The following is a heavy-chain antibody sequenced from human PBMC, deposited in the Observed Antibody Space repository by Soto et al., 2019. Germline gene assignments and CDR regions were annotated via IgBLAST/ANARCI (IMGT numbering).Heavy chain of an antibody. CDR2: ISSSSSYI. D-gene: IGHD2-2*01. CDR1: GFTFSSYS. J-gene: IGHJ4*02. V-gene: IGHV3-21*01. CDR3: ARDPSEGVVPAAIFDY. Sequence: GGSLRLSCAASGFTFSSYSMNWVRQAPGKGLEWVSSISSSSSYIYYADSVKGRFTISRDNAKNSLYLQMNSLRAEDTAVYYCARDPSEGVVPAAIFDYWGQGTLVTVSS.